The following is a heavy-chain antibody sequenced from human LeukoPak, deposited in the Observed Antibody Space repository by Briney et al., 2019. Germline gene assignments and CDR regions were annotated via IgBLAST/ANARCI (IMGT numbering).Heavy chain of an antibody. V-gene: IGHV4-34*01. D-gene: IGHD3-10*01. CDR1: GGSFSGYF. CDR2: INHGGST. CDR3: ARDLYYYGSGSHSIPSY. Sequence: SETLSLTCAVYGGSFSGYFWSWIRQPPGKGLEWIGEINHGGSTNYNPSLKSRVTISVDTSKNQFSLKLSSVTAADTAVYYCARDLYYYGSGSHSIPSYWGQGTLVTVSS. J-gene: IGHJ4*02.